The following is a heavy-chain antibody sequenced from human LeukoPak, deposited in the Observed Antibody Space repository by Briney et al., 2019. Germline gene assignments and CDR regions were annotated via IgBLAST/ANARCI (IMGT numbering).Heavy chain of an antibody. CDR2: IHYSGST. V-gene: IGHV4-59*11. CDR3: ARDGYSGSSLFDY. Sequence: SETLSLTCTVSGGSISSHFWSWIRQPPGKGLEWIGYIHYSGSTDYNPSLKSRVTISVDTSKNQFSLRLSSVTAADTAVYYCARDGYSGSSLFDYWGQGTLVTVSS. D-gene: IGHD1-26*01. J-gene: IGHJ4*02. CDR1: GGSISSHF.